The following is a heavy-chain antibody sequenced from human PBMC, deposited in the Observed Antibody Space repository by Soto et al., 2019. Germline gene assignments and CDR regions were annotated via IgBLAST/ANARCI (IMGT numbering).Heavy chain of an antibody. D-gene: IGHD3-16*01. Sequence: GGSLRLSCAASGFTFSSSGVSWVRQAPGKGLQWVSTITNNGGGTYYADSVKGRFTISRDNSRNTLYLQMNSLRADDTAVYYCAKRGGAPPRYFDYRGQGTLVTVSS. V-gene: IGHV3-23*01. J-gene: IGHJ4*02. CDR3: AKRGGAPPRYFDY. CDR1: GFTFSSSG. CDR2: ITNNGGGT.